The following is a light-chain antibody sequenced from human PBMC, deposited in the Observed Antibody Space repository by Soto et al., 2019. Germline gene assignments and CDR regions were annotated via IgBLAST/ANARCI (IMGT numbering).Light chain of an antibody. V-gene: IGKV3-20*01. CDR1: QSVSSND. Sequence: EIVLTQSPGTLSLSPGERATLSCRASQSVSSNDLALYQQKPGQAPRLLIYGASSSATGIPYRFSGSGSGTDFTLTISRLEPEDFVVYYCQQYGSSPPLTFGGGTKVDIK. J-gene: IGKJ4*01. CDR2: GAS. CDR3: QQYGSSPPLT.